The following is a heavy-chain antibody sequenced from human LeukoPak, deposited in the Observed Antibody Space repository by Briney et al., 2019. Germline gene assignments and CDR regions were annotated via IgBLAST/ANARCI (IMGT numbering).Heavy chain of an antibody. V-gene: IGHV5-10-1*01. J-gene: IGHJ4*02. CDR3: ASQLYSSGWVDY. CDR1: GYSFTSYW. D-gene: IGHD6-19*01. CDR2: IDPSDSYT. Sequence: GESLKISCKGSGYSFTSYWISWVRQMPGKGLEWMGRIDPSDSYTNYSPSFQGHVTISADKSISTAYLQWSRLKASDTAMYYCASQLYSSGWVDYWGQGTLVTVSS.